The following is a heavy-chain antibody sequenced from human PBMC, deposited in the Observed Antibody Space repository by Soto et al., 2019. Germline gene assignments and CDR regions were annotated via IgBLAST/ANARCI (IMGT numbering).Heavy chain of an antibody. D-gene: IGHD7-27*01. CDR1: GFSLSNARMG. J-gene: IGHJ4*02. CDR2: IFSTDEK. V-gene: IGHV2-26*01. Sequence: QVTLKESGPVLVKPTETLTLTCTVSGFSLSNARMGVSWIRQPPGKALEWLAHIFSTDEKSYTTSLKSRLTXSXXTANSPVVVITTTMDPVDTATYACARSSDWGGFDYWGQGTLVTVTS. CDR3: ARSSDWGGFDY.